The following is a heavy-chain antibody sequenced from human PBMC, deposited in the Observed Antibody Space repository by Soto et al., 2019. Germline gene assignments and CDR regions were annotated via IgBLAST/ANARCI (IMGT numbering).Heavy chain of an antibody. J-gene: IGHJ4*02. CDR1: GFTFSSYG. CDR3: AKDRVDWQWPHYSYYFDY. CDR2: ISYDGSNK. Sequence: QVQLVESGGGVVQPGRSLRLSCAASGFTFSSYGMQWVRQAPGKGLEWVAVISYDGSNKYYADSVKGRFTISRDNSKNTLYLQMNSLRAEDTAVYYCAKDRVDWQWPHYSYYFDYWGQGTLVTVSS. V-gene: IGHV3-30*18. D-gene: IGHD6-19*01.